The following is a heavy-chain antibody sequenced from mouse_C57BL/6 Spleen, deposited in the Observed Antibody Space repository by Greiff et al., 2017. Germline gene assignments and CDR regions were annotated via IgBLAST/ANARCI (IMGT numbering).Heavy chain of an antibody. V-gene: IGHV1-7*01. CDR3: ARSGGGSSYWYFDV. Sequence: QVLLQQSGAELAKPGASVKLSCKASGYTFTSYWMHWVKQRPGQGLEWIGYINPSSGYTKYNQKFKDQATLTADKSSSTAYMQLSSLTYEDSAVYYCARSGGGSSYWYFDVWGTGTTVTVSS. D-gene: IGHD1-1*01. J-gene: IGHJ1*03. CDR1: GYTFTSYW. CDR2: INPSSGYT.